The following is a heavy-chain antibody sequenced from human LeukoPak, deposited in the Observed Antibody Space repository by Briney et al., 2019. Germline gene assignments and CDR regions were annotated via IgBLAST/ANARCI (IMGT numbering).Heavy chain of an antibody. J-gene: IGHJ4*02. CDR3: AKDGPPFYYDSSGYGGYFDY. D-gene: IGHD3-22*01. CDR1: GFTFSSYS. CDR2: IRSGSSYI. V-gene: IGHV3-21*04. Sequence: PGGSLRLSCAASGFTFSSYSMNWVRQAPGKGLVWVSFIRSGSSYIYYADSVKGRFTISRDNAKNSLYLQMNSLRAEDTAVYYCAKDGPPFYYDSSGYGGYFDYWGQGTRVTVSS.